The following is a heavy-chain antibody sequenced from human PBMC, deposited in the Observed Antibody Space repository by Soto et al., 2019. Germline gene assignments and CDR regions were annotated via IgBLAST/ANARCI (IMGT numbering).Heavy chain of an antibody. D-gene: IGHD3-22*01. Sequence: EVQLVESGGGLVQPGGSLKLSCAASGFTFSDSVIHWVRQASGKRLEWVGRIRAKTNNYATAYTASVKGRFSITRDDSKRMAYLQMRSPQTEDKAVYYCARHTDYYDSSGYWGWGLRTRVTVPS. CDR1: GFTFSDSV. J-gene: IGHJ4*02. CDR2: IRAKTNNYAT. V-gene: IGHV3-73*02. CDR3: ARHTDYYDSSGYWG.